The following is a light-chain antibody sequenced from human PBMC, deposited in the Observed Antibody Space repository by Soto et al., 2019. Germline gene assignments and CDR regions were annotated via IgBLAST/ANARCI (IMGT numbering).Light chain of an antibody. Sequence: SVLPQPRSVSGSPGQSVTISCTGTSSDVGGYDYVSWYQQHPGKAPKLMIYNVTKRPSGVPDRFSGSRSGNTASLTISGLQAEDDADYYCCSYAGTYTFYVFGTG. CDR1: SSDVGGYDY. CDR2: NVT. V-gene: IGLV2-11*01. CDR3: CSYAGTYTFYV. J-gene: IGLJ1*01.